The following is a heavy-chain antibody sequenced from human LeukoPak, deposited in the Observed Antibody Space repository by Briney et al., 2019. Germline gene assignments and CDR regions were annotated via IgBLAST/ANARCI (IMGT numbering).Heavy chain of an antibody. V-gene: IGHV4-34*01. D-gene: IGHD1/OR15-1a*01. Sequence: SETLSLTCAVYGGSFSGYYWSWIRQPPGKGLEWIGEINHSGSTNYNPSLKSRVTISVDTSKNQFSLKLSSVTAADTAVYYCARYKEQQGYYFDYWGQGTLVTVSS. CDR3: ARYKEQQGYYFDY. CDR2: INHSGST. CDR1: GGSFSGYY. J-gene: IGHJ4*02.